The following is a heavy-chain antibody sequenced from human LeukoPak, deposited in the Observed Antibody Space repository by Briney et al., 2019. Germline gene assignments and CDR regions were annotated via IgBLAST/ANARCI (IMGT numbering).Heavy chain of an antibody. J-gene: IGHJ4*02. CDR3: AKDIASGEWYGDDY. CDR1: GFTFHEST. D-gene: IGHD2-15*01. CDR2: ISGDGRTT. V-gene: IGHV3-43*02. Sequence: PGGSLRLSCATAGFTFHESTLHWVRQRPGKGLEWVSLISGDGRTTHYGDSVKGRFTISRDNSKFALYLQMNNLGPEDSALYYCAKDIASGEWYGDDYWGQGTLVTVSS.